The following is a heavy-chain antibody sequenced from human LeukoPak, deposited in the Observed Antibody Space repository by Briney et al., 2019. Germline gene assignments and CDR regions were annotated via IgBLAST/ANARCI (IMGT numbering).Heavy chain of an antibody. CDR3: ARNLIPEQLVLNF. D-gene: IGHD6-13*01. V-gene: IGHV4-59*01. Sequence: SETLSLTCTVSGGSISSYYWTWIRQPPGKGLEWIGYIYYSGSTNYNPSLKSRVTISVDTSKNQFTLNLKSVTPEDTAVYYCARNLIPEQLVLNFWGQGTLVTVSS. J-gene: IGHJ4*02. CDR1: GGSISSYY. CDR2: IYYSGST.